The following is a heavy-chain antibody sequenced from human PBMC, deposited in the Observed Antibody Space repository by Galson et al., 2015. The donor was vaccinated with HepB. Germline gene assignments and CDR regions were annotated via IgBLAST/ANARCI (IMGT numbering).Heavy chain of an antibody. CDR3: ATEPPSPSSGWPRRFDP. CDR2: ISRSGDTI. CDR1: GFTFSDYY. J-gene: IGHJ5*02. D-gene: IGHD6-19*01. V-gene: IGHV3-11*01. Sequence: SLRLSCAASGFTFSDYYMSWIRQAPGKGLVWLSYISRSGDTIYYADSVKGRFTISRDNAKNSLYLQMSSLRAQDTAVYYCATEPPSPSSGWPRRFDPWGQGTLVTVAS.